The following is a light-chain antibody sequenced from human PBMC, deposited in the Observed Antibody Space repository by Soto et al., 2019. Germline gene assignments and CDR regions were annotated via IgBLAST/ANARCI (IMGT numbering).Light chain of an antibody. CDR3: CSYAGSSTS. CDR1: SSDVGSYNL. J-gene: IGLJ1*01. CDR2: EVS. V-gene: IGLV2-23*02. Sequence: SLLTKPASVSGSPGQSITISCTGTSSDVGSYNLVSWYQQHPGKAPKLMIYEVSKRPSGVSNRFSGSKSGNTASLTISGLQAEDEADYYCCSYAGSSTSFGTGTKVTVL.